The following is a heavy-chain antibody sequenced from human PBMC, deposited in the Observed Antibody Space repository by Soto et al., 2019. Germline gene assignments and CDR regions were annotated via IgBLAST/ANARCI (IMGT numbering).Heavy chain of an antibody. V-gene: IGHV3-11*01. D-gene: IGHD6-19*01. J-gene: IGHJ4*02. CDR3: VREGSAWSRGY. CDR1: GGSISSYY. CDR2: ISEGGTTI. Sequence: LSLTCTVSGGSISSYYWSWIRQAPGKGLEWVSHISEGGTTIYYSDSVKGRFTVSRDDAKNSLYLQMNSLRVADTAVYYCVREGSAWSRGYWGQGTLVTVSS.